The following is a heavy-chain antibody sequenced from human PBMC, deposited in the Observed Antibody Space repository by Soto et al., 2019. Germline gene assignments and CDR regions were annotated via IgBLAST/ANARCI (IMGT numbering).Heavy chain of an antibody. CDR2: IYPYDSDT. J-gene: IGHJ4*03. Sequence: GESLKISCKTSGYSFTSYWIGWVRQMPGKGMEWIGNIYPYDSDTRYSPSFQGQVTISADTSITTAYLQWSGLRASDTAMYFCARHLVGSTRGNFDYWGQGTMVTVPQ. D-gene: IGHD2-2*01. V-gene: IGHV5-51*01. CDR1: GYSFTSYW. CDR3: ARHLVGSTRGNFDY.